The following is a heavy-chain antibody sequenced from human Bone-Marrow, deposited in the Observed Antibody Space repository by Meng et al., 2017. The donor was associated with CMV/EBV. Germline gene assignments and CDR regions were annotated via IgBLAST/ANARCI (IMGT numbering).Heavy chain of an antibody. Sequence: SETLSLTCTVSGGSISNYYWSWIRQSPVKGLEWIGYIYYSKSTNYNPSLKSRVTISLDTSKNQFSLKLSSVTAADTAVYYCARGGIAAAFYNWFDPWGQGTLV. CDR2: IYYSKST. CDR1: GGSISNYY. CDR3: ARGGIAAAFYNWFDP. J-gene: IGHJ5*02. D-gene: IGHD6-13*01. V-gene: IGHV4-59*12.